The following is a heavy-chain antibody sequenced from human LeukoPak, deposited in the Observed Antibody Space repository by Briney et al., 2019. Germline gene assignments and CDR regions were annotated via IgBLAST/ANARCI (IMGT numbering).Heavy chain of an antibody. CDR2: IKQDGSVK. Sequence: GGSLRLSCAASGFTFSSYWMSWVRQAPGKGLEWVANIKQDGSVKYYVDSVKGRFTISRDNAKNSLYLQMNSLKTEDTAVYYCSRESGWLQLRPYWGQGSLVTVSS. D-gene: IGHD5-24*01. CDR1: GFTFSSYW. J-gene: IGHJ4*02. V-gene: IGHV3-7*03. CDR3: SRESGWLQLRPY.